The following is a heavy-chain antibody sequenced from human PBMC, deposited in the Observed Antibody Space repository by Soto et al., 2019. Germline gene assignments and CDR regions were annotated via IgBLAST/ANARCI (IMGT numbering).Heavy chain of an antibody. D-gene: IGHD4-17*01. CDR3: AKDSYGDYVGFDY. V-gene: IGHV3-23*01. CDR1: GFTFSSYS. J-gene: IGHJ4*02. Sequence: GGSLRLSCAASGFTFSSYSMSWVRQAPGKGLEWVSVISGSGAITDYADSVKGRFTISRDNSKNTLYLQMNSLRAEDTAVYYCAKDSYGDYVGFDYWGQGTLVTVSS. CDR2: ISGSGAIT.